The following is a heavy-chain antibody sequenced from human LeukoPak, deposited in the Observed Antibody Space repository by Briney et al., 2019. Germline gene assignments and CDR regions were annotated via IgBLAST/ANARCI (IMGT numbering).Heavy chain of an antibody. CDR2: ISAYNGNT. CDR3: ARDVGCSGGSCYPTLDC. V-gene: IGHV1-18*01. CDR1: GYTFTSYG. Sequence: ASVKVSCKASGYTFTSYGISWVRQAPGQGLEWMGWISAYNGNTNYAQKLRGRVTMTTDTSTSTAYMELRSLRSDDTAVYYCARDVGCSGGSCYPTLDCWGQGTLVTVSS. J-gene: IGHJ4*02. D-gene: IGHD2-15*01.